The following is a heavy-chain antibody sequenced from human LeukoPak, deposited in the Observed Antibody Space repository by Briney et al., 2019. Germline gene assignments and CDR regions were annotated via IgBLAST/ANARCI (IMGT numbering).Heavy chain of an antibody. D-gene: IGHD3-10*01. CDR1: GGSISSYY. V-gene: IGHV4-59*08. CDR2: IYYSGST. CDR3: ARLQAMVRAFDY. J-gene: IGHJ4*02. Sequence: SETLSLTCTVSGGSISSYYWGWIRQPPGKGLEWIGYIYYSGSTNYNPSLKSRVTISVDTSKNQFSLKLSSVTAADTAVYYCARLQAMVRAFDYWGQGTLVTVSS.